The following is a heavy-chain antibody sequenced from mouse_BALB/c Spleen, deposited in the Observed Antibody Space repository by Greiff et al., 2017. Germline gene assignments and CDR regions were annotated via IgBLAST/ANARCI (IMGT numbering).Heavy chain of an antibody. CDR3: ARSTGKDAMDY. CDR2: IDTSDSYT. J-gene: IGHJ4*01. V-gene: IGHV1-69*01. CDR1: GYTFTDYW. D-gene: IGHD4-1*01. Sequence: QVQLQQPGAELVMPGASVKMSCKASGYTFTDYWMHWVKQRPGQGLEWIGAIDTSDSYTSYNQKFKGKATLTVDESSSTAYMQLSSLTSEDSAVYYCARSTGKDAMDYWGQGTSVTVSS.